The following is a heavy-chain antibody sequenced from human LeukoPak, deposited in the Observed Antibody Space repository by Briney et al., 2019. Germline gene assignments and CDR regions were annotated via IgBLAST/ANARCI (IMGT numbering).Heavy chain of an antibody. D-gene: IGHD6-13*01. J-gene: IGHJ4*02. Sequence: ASVNVSCMASGYTFTGYYMHWVRQASGQGLEWMGWINPNSGGTNYAQEFQGRVTMTRDTSISTAYMELSRLRSDDTAVYYCARDNIAAAGLDYWGQGTLVTVSS. CDR3: ARDNIAAAGLDY. CDR2: INPNSGGT. V-gene: IGHV1-2*02. CDR1: GYTFTGYY.